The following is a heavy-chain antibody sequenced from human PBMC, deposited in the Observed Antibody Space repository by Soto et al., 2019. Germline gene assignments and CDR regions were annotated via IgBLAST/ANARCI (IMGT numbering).Heavy chain of an antibody. J-gene: IGHJ4*02. D-gene: IGHD3-22*01. CDR1: GGTFSSYA. CDR2: IIPIFGTA. Sequence: SVKVSCKASGGTFSSYAISWVRQAPGQGLEWMGGIIPIFGTANYAQKFQGRVTITADESTSTAYMELSSLRSEDTAVYYCARGYYDSSGYYTPLYFDYWGQGTLVTVSS. V-gene: IGHV1-69*13. CDR3: ARGYYDSSGYYTPLYFDY.